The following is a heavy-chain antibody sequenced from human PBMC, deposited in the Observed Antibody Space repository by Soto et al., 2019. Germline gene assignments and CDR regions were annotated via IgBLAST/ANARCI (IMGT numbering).Heavy chain of an antibody. CDR1: GFTFSSYW. D-gene: IGHD3-16*01. V-gene: IGHV3-7*01. Sequence: GGSLRLSCAASGFTFSSYWMSWVRQAPGKGLEWVANIKQDGSEKYYVDSVKGRFTISRDNAKNSLYLQMNSLRAEDTAVYYCASKLKGYYYYYGMDVWGQGTTVTVSS. J-gene: IGHJ6*02. CDR2: IKQDGSEK. CDR3: ASKLKGYYYYYGMDV.